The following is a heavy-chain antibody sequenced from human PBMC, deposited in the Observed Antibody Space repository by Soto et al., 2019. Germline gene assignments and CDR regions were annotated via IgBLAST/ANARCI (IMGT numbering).Heavy chain of an antibody. V-gene: IGHV3-66*01. CDR1: GFTVSSNY. J-gene: IGHJ6*02. D-gene: IGHD3-9*01. CDR2: IYSGGST. Sequence: GGSLRLSCAASGFTVSSNYMSWVRQAPGKGLEWVSVIYSGGSTYYADSVKGRFTISRDNSKNTLYLQMNSLRAEDTAVYYCARAPGFDPYGMDVWGQGTTVTVSS. CDR3: ARAPGFDPYGMDV.